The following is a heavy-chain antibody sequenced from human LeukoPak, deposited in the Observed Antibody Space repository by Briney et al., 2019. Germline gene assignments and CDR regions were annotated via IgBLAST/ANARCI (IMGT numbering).Heavy chain of an antibody. Sequence: SETLSLTCTVSGGSISSSSYYWGWIRQPPGKGLEWIGSIYYSGSTYYNPSLKSRVTISVDTSKNQFSLKLSSVTAADTAVYYCARDYLRGGSGSYYFDYWGQGTLVTVSS. CDR2: IYYSGST. V-gene: IGHV4-39*07. D-gene: IGHD3-10*01. CDR1: GGSISSSSYY. CDR3: ARDYLRGGSGSYYFDY. J-gene: IGHJ4*02.